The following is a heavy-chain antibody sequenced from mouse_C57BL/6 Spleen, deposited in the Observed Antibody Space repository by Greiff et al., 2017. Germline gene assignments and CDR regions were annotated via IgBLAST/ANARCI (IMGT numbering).Heavy chain of an antibody. Sequence: QVQLQQPGAELVMPGASVKLSCKASGYTFTSYWMHWVQQRPGQGLEWIGEIDPSDSYTNYNQKFKGKSTLTVDKSSSTAYMQLSSLTSEDSAVFYCAKKEGTGTEGSFDYWGQGTTLTVSS. CDR2: IDPSDSYT. CDR1: GYTFTSYW. D-gene: IGHD4-1*01. CDR3: AKKEGTGTEGSFDY. J-gene: IGHJ2*01. V-gene: IGHV1-69*01.